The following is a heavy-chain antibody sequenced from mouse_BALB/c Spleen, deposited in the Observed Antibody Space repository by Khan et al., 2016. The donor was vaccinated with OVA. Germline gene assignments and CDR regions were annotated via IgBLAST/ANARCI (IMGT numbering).Heavy chain of an antibody. V-gene: IGHV1-80*01. J-gene: IGHJ3*01. CDR1: GYAFSNYW. D-gene: IGHD2-14*01. CDR2: IYPGDGDT. CDR3: ARSGYDYFAY. Sequence: VQLQQSGAELVRPGSPVKISCKASGYAFSNYWMNWVKQRPGQGLEWIGQIYPGDGDTSFNGKFRGKATLTADKSSSTAYMQLSSLTSEDSAVYFCARSGYDYFAYWGQGTLVTVSA.